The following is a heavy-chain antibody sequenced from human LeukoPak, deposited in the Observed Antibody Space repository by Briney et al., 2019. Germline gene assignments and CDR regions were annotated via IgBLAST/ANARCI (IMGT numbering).Heavy chain of an antibody. CDR1: GGSISSSNW. Sequence: PSGTLSLTCAVSGGSISSSNWWSWVRQPPGKGLEWIGEIYHSGSTNYNPSLKSRVTISVDTSKNQFSLKLSSVTAADTAVYYCARYSGSWYYFDYWGQGTLVTVSS. J-gene: IGHJ4*02. CDR3: ARYSGSWYYFDY. D-gene: IGHD1-26*01. V-gene: IGHV4-4*02. CDR2: IYHSGST.